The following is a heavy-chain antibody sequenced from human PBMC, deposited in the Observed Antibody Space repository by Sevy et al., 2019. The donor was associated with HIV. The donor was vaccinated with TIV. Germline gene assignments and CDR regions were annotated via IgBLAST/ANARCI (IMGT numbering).Heavy chain of an antibody. V-gene: IGHV1-18*01. CDR2: IRAYNGNT. J-gene: IGHJ5*02. Sequence: ASVKVSCKASGYTFTSYGISWVRQAPGQGLEWMGWIRAYNGNTNYAQKLQGRVTMTTDTSTSTAYMELRSLRSDDTAVYYCARDIVDPKIVVVPAASNWFDPWGQGTLVTVSS. CDR3: ARDIVDPKIVVVPAASNWFDP. CDR1: GYTFTSYG. D-gene: IGHD2-2*01.